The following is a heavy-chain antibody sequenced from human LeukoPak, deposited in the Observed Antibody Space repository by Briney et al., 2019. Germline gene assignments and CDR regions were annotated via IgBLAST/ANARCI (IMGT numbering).Heavy chain of an antibody. J-gene: IGHJ4*02. CDR1: GGSVSSSNYY. CDR2: IYYSGST. Sequence: KPSETLSLTCTVAGGSVSSSNYYWGWIRQPPEKGLEWIGSIYYSGSTYYNPSLKSRVTISVDTSKNQFSLKLSSVTAADTAVYYCARTPIDYDSSGYYSLDYWGQGTLVTVSS. CDR3: ARTPIDYDSSGYYSLDY. V-gene: IGHV4-39*01. D-gene: IGHD3-22*01.